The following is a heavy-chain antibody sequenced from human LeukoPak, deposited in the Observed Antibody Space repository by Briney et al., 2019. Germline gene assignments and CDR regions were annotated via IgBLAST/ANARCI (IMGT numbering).Heavy chain of an antibody. CDR1: GFTFSTYS. V-gene: IGHV3-21*01. J-gene: IGHJ6*02. CDR3: ARVLSLDYYYGLDF. Sequence: GGSLRLSCAASGFTFSTYSMNWVRQAPGKGLEWVSSISTGSSYIYYADSVNGRFTISRDNAKNSLYLQMNSLRAEDTAVYYCARVLSLDYYYGLDFWGQGTTVTVSS. CDR2: ISTGSSYI.